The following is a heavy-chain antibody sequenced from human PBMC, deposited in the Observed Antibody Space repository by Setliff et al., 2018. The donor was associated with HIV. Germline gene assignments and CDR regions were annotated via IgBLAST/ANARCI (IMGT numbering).Heavy chain of an antibody. J-gene: IGHJ3*01. CDR2: IIPKSDTT. CDR1: GYTFTSHG. CDR3: ARLWAYYDRSGRTAFDV. Sequence: GASVKVSCKASGYTFTSHGISWVRQAPGQGLEWMGKIIPKSDTTTYAQKFQGRVTMTADKSSNTAYMELTSLTSEDTAVYYCARLWAYYDRSGRTAFDVWGQGTMVTVSS. V-gene: IGHV1-69*06. D-gene: IGHD3-22*01.